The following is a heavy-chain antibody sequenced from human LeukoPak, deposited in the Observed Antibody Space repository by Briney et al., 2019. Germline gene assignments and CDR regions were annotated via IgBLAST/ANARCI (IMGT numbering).Heavy chain of an antibody. V-gene: IGHV1-18*01. Sequence: ASVKVSCKASGYTFTSYGISWVRQAPGQGLEWMGWISAYNGNTNYAQKLQGRATMTTDTSTSTAYMELRSLRSDDTAVYYCARVDPYSSRLYFQHWGQGTLVTVSS. CDR2: ISAYNGNT. J-gene: IGHJ1*01. D-gene: IGHD6-13*01. CDR3: ARVDPYSSRLYFQH. CDR1: GYTFTSYG.